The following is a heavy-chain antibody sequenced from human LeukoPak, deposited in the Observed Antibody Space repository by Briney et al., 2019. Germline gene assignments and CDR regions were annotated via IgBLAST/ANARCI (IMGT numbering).Heavy chain of an antibody. CDR1: GFTSSSYW. J-gene: IGHJ4*02. CDR3: AKDQGSGWYALDY. V-gene: IGHV3-30*18. Sequence: GGSLRLSCAASGFTSSSYWMSWVRQAPGKGLEWVAVISYDGSNKYYADSVKGRFTISRDNSKNTLYLQMNSLRAEDTAVYYCAKDQGSGWYALDYWGQGTLVTVSS. CDR2: ISYDGSNK. D-gene: IGHD6-19*01.